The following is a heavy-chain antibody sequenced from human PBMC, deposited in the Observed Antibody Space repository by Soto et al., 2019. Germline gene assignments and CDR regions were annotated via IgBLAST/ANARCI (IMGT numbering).Heavy chain of an antibody. CDR1: GDSIGRFY. CDR2: VYSTGGT. CDR3: ARDLSGTGLDI. Sequence: QMQLHESGPGLVKPSETLSLTCNVSGDSIGRFYWSWIRQSAEKGLEWIGRVYSTGGTAYNHALQGRVTLSLDRSNNHVSLEMKSVTPADTAVYFCARDLSGTGLDIWGRGTRVTVSS. V-gene: IGHV4-4*07. J-gene: IGHJ6*02. D-gene: IGHD1-26*01.